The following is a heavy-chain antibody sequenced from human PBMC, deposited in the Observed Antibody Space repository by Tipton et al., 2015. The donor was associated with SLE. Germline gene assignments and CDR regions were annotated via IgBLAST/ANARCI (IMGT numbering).Heavy chain of an antibody. CDR2: INHSGST. J-gene: IGHJ4*02. D-gene: IGHD6-13*01. Sequence: TLSLTCTVSGGSISSYYWSWIRQPAGKGLEWIGEINHSGSTNYNPSLKSRVTLSVDTSRNQFSLNLRSVTAADTAVYYCAGAVGSASGMRDYWGQGTLLTVSS. CDR1: GGSISSYY. CDR3: AGAVGSASGMRDY. V-gene: IGHV4-34*01.